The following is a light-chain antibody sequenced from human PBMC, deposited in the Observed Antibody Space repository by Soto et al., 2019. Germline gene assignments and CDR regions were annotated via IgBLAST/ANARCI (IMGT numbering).Light chain of an antibody. V-gene: IGKV3-11*01. J-gene: IGKJ2*01. CDR1: QSVSSY. CDR2: DAS. CDR3: QQRSNWPYT. Sequence: EIVLTQSPATLSLSPGERATLSCRASQSVSSYLAWYQQKPGQAPRLLIYDASNRATGIPARFSGSGSGTDFTLTISSLEPGDFAVYYCQQRSNWPYTFGQGTKQEIK.